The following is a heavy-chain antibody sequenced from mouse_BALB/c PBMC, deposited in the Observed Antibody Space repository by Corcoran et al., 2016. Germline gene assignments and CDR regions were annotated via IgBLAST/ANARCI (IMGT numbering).Heavy chain of an antibody. CDR2: INTYTGEP. CDR1: GYTFTNYG. D-gene: IGHD2-3*01. CDR3: ARWLLKYFDV. Sequence: QIQLVQSGPELKKPGETVTISCKASGYTFTNYGMNWVKQAPGKGLKWMGWINTYTGEPTYADDFKGRFAFSLETSASTAYLQINNLKNEDMATYFCARWLLKYFDVWGAGTTVTVSS. J-gene: IGHJ1*01. V-gene: IGHV9-1*02.